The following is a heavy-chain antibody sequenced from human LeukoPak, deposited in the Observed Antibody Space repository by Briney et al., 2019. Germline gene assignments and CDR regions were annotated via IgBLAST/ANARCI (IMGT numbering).Heavy chain of an antibody. CDR1: GGTFSSYA. Sequence: SVKVSCKASGGTFSSYAISWVRQAPGQGLEWMGGIIPIFGTANYAQKFQGRVTITADESTSTAYMELSSLRSEDTAVYYCARGVYSGFDYDDYWGQGTLVTVSS. D-gene: IGHD5-12*01. CDR3: ARGVYSGFDYDDY. CDR2: IIPIFGTA. J-gene: IGHJ4*02. V-gene: IGHV1-69*13.